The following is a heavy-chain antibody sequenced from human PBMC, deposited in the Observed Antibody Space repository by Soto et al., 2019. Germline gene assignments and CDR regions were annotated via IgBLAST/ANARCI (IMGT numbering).Heavy chain of an antibody. Sequence: QITLKESGPTLVKPTQTLTLTCTFSGFSLSSNGVGVGWIRQPPGKALEWLALIYWDDDKRYSPSLKSRCTITKDTSKNQVVLTMTDMDPVDTATYFGAHRLNSNYAGYWGQGTLVTVSS. CDR3: AHRLNSNYAGY. D-gene: IGHD4-4*01. CDR2: IYWDDDK. V-gene: IGHV2-5*02. CDR1: GFSLSSNGVG. J-gene: IGHJ4*02.